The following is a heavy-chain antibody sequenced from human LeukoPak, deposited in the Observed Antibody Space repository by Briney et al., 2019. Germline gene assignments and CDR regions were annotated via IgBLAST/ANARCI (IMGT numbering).Heavy chain of an antibody. CDR2: IYYSGST. D-gene: IGHD3-10*01. V-gene: IGHV4-59*01. Sequence: PSETLSLTCTVSGGSISSYYWSWIRQPPGKGLEWIGYIYYSGSTNYNPSLKSRVTISVDTSKNQFSLKLSSVTAADTAVYYCARSAYGSGSYYRVEYWGQGTLVTVSS. CDR1: GGSISSYY. CDR3: ARSAYGSGSYYRVEY. J-gene: IGHJ4*02.